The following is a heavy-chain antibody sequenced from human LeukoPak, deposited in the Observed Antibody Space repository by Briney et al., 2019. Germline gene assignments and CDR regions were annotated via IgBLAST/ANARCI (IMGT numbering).Heavy chain of an antibody. CDR3: ARVQRSLAGYYYGSGRGPYDY. Sequence: GGSLRLSCAASGFTFSDHYMDWVRQAPGKGLEWVGCTRNKANSYATEYAASVKGRFTISGDDSKNSLYLQMNSLKTEDTAVYYCARVQRSLAGYYYGSGRGPYDYWGQGTLVTVSS. CDR1: GFTFSDHY. D-gene: IGHD3-10*01. CDR2: TRNKANSYAT. V-gene: IGHV3-72*01. J-gene: IGHJ4*02.